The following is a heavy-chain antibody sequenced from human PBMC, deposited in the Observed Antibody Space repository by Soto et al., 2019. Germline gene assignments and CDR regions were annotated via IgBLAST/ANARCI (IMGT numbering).Heavy chain of an antibody. CDR2: IYSGGST. Sequence: GGSLSLSCAASGFTVSSNYMSWVRQAPGKGLEWVSVIYSGGSTYYADSVKGRFTISRDNSKNTLYLQMNSLRAEDTAVYYCARVRGWFGDFDYWGQGTLVTVSS. CDR3: ARVRGWFGDFDY. CDR1: GFTVSSNY. D-gene: IGHD3-10*01. V-gene: IGHV3-66*01. J-gene: IGHJ4*02.